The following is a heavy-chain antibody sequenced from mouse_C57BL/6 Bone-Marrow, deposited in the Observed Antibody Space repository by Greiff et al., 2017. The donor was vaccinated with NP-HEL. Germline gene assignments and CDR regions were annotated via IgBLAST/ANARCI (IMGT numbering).Heavy chain of an antibody. J-gene: IGHJ2*01. CDR1: GFSLTSYG. V-gene: IGHV2-2*01. CDR3: ARNGLITTVVAGDYFDY. Sequence: VKLMESGPGLVQPSQSLSITCTVSGFSLTSYGVHWVRQSPGKGLEWLGVIWSGGSTDYNAAFISRLSISKDNSKSQVFFKMNSLQADDTAIYYCARNGLITTVVAGDYFDYWGQGTTLTVSS. CDR2: IWSGGST. D-gene: IGHD1-1*01.